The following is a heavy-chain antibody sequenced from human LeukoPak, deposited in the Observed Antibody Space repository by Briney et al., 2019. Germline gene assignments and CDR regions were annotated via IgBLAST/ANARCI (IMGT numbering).Heavy chain of an antibody. CDR1: GFTFSSYS. D-gene: IGHD4-17*01. CDR2: ISSSSSYI. J-gene: IGHJ6*02. CDR3: ASFYGDYFYYGMDV. V-gene: IGHV3-21*01. Sequence: GGSLRLSCAASGFTFSSYSMNWVRQAPGKGLEWVSSISSSSSYIYYADSVKGRFTISRDNAKNLLYLQMNSLRAEDTAVYYCASFYGDYFYYGMDVWGQGTTVTVSS.